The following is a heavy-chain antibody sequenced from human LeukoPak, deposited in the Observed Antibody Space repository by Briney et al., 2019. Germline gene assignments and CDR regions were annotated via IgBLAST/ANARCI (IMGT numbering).Heavy chain of an antibody. CDR1: GYTFTGYY. CDR3: ARDIGDYGTYNWFDP. CDR2: INPNSGGT. J-gene: IGHJ5*02. D-gene: IGHD4-17*01. Sequence: GASVKVSCKASGYTFTGYYMHWVRQAPGQGPEWMGWINPNSGGTNYAQKFQGRVTMTRDTSISTAYMELSRLRSDDTAVYYCARDIGDYGTYNWFDPWGQGTLVTVSS. V-gene: IGHV1-2*02.